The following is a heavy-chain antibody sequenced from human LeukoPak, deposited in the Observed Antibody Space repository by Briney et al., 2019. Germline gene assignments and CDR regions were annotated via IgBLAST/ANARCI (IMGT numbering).Heavy chain of an antibody. D-gene: IGHD3-10*01. J-gene: IGHJ4*02. CDR1: GFTFSSYG. CDR3: AKAPRKFRGIIITPLYYFDY. V-gene: IGHV3-23*01. Sequence: GGSLRLSCAASGFTFSSYGMHWVRQAPGKGLEWVSTISGSAENTYYADSVKGRFIISRDNSKNTLYLQMNSLRAEDTAIYFCAKAPRKFRGIIITPLYYFDYWGQGALVTVSS. CDR2: ISGSAENT.